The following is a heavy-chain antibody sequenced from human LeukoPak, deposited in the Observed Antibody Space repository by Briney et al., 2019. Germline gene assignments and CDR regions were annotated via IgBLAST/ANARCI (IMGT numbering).Heavy chain of an antibody. D-gene: IGHD3-10*01. J-gene: IGHJ4*02. Sequence: GASVKVSCKASGNIFTNYHLHWVRLAPGRGLEWMGAVYTDGGTITNTRSFQDRVTMIRDVSTRTVYMELSSLNSEDTAVYYCATEAPGSYRFDNWGQEILVTVSS. CDR1: GNIFTNYH. CDR3: ATEAPGSYRFDN. CDR2: VYTDGGTI. V-gene: IGHV1-46*01.